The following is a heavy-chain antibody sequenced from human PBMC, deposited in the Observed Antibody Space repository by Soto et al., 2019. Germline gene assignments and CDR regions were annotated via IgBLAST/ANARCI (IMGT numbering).Heavy chain of an antibody. Sequence: QVQLVESGGGVVQPGRSLRLSCAASGFTFSSYAMHWVRQAPGKGLEWVAVTSYDGSNEYYADSVKGRFTISRDNSKNTLYLQMNSLRAEDTAVYYCARSIKAMVTGSDYWGQGTLVTVSS. V-gene: IGHV3-30-3*01. CDR1: GFTFSSYA. CDR3: ARSIKAMVTGSDY. D-gene: IGHD5-18*01. CDR2: TSYDGSNE. J-gene: IGHJ4*02.